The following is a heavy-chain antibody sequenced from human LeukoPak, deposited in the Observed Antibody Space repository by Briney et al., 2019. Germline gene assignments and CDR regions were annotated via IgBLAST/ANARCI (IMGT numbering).Heavy chain of an antibody. V-gene: IGHV3-30*04. Sequence: GGSLRLSCAASGFIFSGYAMHWFRQAPGKGLEWVAVISNDENNKNHADSAKGRFTISRDNAKNSLYLQMNSLRAEDTAVYYCAGELDTPPSVYFDYWGQGTLVTVSS. J-gene: IGHJ4*02. CDR2: ISNDENNK. CDR3: AGELDTPPSVYFDY. D-gene: IGHD5-18*01. CDR1: GFIFSGYA.